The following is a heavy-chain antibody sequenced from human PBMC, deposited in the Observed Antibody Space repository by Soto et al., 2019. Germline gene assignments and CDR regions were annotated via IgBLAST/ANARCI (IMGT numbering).Heavy chain of an antibody. CDR2: ISYDGSNK. CDR3: ARDVGGIHIVAWFDP. Sequence: QVQLVESGGGVVQPGRSLRLSCAASGFTFSSYAMHWVRQAPGKGLEWVAVISYDGSNKYYADSVKGRFTISRDNSKNTLYLQMNSLRAEDTAVYYCARDVGGIHIVAWFDPWGQGTLVTVSS. V-gene: IGHV3-30-3*01. CDR1: GFTFSSYA. D-gene: IGHD5-12*01. J-gene: IGHJ5*02.